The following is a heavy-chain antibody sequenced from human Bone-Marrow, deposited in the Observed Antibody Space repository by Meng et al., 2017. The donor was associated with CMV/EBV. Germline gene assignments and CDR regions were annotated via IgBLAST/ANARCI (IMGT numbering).Heavy chain of an antibody. V-gene: IGHV3-30*04. CDR2: ISYDGSNE. CDR1: GFTFSSYA. CDR3: ARELDFWTRVVITHYGMDD. Sequence: GESLKISCAASGFTFSSYAMYWVRQAPGKGLEWVALISYDGSNEYHADSVKGRVTISRDNSKNTLYLQMNSQRAEDTAVYYCARELDFWTRVVITHYGMDDWGQGKTVNVDS. D-gene: IGHD3-22*01. J-gene: IGHJ6*01.